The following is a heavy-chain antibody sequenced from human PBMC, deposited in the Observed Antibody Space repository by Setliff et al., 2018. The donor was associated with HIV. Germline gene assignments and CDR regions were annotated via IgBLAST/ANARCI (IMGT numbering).Heavy chain of an antibody. CDR3: ATAGEMATIGYSYYYMGV. J-gene: IGHJ6*03. Sequence: GASVKVSCKASGGTFSRNPISWVRQAPGQGLEWMGGTTPIFGTTRYAQKFQGRVTITADESRTTAYLDLNSLRSEDTAVYYCATAGEMATIGYSYYYMGVCGKGTTVTVSS. CDR2: TTPIFGTT. D-gene: IGHD3-10*01. V-gene: IGHV1-69*13. CDR1: GGTFSRNP.